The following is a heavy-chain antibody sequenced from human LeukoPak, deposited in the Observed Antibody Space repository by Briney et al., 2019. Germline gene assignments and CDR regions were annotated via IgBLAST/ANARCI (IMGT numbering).Heavy chain of an antibody. CDR3: AKSHHVTAIDY. CDR1: GFSFSNYW. V-gene: IGHV3-7*03. J-gene: IGHJ4*02. CDR2: IKQDGNEK. Sequence: PGGSLRLSCAASGFSFSNYWMAWVRQAPGKGLEWVANIKQDGNEKYYVDSVKGRFTISRDNSKNTLYLQMNSLRADDTAVYYCAKSHHVTAIDYWGQGTLVTVPS. D-gene: IGHD2-21*02.